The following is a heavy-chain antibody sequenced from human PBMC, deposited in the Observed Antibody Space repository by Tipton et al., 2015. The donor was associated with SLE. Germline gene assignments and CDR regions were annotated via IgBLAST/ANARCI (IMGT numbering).Heavy chain of an antibody. CDR2: ISSSSSYI. D-gene: IGHD3-10*01. Sequence: GSLRLSCAASGFTFSSYEMNWVRQAPGKGLEWVSSISSSSSYIYYADSVKGRFTISRDNAKNSLYLQMNSLRAEDTAVYYCARSLREGGSAGPWGQGTLVTVSS. V-gene: IGHV3-21*01. J-gene: IGHJ5*02. CDR1: GFTFSSYE. CDR3: ARSLREGGSAGP.